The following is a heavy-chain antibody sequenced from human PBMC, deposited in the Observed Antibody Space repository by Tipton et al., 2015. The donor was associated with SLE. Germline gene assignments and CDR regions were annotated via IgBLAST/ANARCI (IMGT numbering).Heavy chain of an antibody. V-gene: IGHV4-38-2*01. CDR1: GYSISSGYY. CDR3: AEGTIFGVVTYYFDY. D-gene: IGHD3-3*01. Sequence: TLSLTCAVSGYSISSGYYWGWFRQPPGKGLEWIGSIYHSGSTYYNPSLKSRVTISVDTSKNQFSLKLSSVTAADTAVYYCAEGTIFGVVTYYFDYWGQGTLVTVSS. J-gene: IGHJ4*02. CDR2: IYHSGST.